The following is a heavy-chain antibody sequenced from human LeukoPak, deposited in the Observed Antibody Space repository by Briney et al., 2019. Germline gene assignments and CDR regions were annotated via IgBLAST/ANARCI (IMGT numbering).Heavy chain of an antibody. CDR1: GFTFSSCA. Sequence: GGSLRLSCAASGFTFSSCAMTWVRQAPGKGLEWVSTISNSGGSTYYADSVKGRFTISRDNSKNTLYLQMNSLRAEDTAVYYCARLPDILTGSNWFDPWGQGTLVTVSS. CDR2: ISNSGGST. V-gene: IGHV3-23*01. CDR3: ARLPDILTGSNWFDP. J-gene: IGHJ5*02. D-gene: IGHD3-9*01.